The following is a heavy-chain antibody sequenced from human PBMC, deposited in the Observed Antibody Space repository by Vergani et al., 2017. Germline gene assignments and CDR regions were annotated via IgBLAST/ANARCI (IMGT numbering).Heavy chain of an antibody. CDR1: GFTFSSYW. Sequence: EVQLVESGGGLVQPGGSLRLSCAASGFTFSSYWMSWVRQAPGKGLEGVANIKQDGSEKNYVDSVKGRFTISRDKAKNSLYLQMNIMRAEDTAVYYCTTANYGDYEECWGQGTLVTVSS. CDR3: TTANYGDYEEC. J-gene: IGHJ4*02. CDR2: IKQDGSEK. D-gene: IGHD4-17*01. V-gene: IGHV3-7*01.